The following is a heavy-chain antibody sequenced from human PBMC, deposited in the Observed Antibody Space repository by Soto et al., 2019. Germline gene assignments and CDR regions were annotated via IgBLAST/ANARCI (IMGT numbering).Heavy chain of an antibody. V-gene: IGHV3-30-3*01. Sequence: PGGSLRLSCAASGFTFSSYAMHWVRQAPGKGLEWVAVISYDGSNKYYADSVKGRFTISRDNSKNTLYLQMNSLRAEDTAVYYCARGGLRFLEWLLVYWGQGTLVTVSS. CDR3: ARGGLRFLEWLLVY. J-gene: IGHJ4*02. CDR2: ISYDGSNK. CDR1: GFTFSSYA. D-gene: IGHD3-3*01.